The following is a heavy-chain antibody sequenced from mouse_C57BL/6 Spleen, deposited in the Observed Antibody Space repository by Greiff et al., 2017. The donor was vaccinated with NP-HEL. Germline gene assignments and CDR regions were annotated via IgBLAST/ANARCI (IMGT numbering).Heavy chain of an antibody. CDR3: ARDYYGGRSFYFDY. Sequence: EVKLMESGGGLVKPGGSLKLSCAASGFTFSSYAMSWVRQTPEKRLEWVATISDGGSYTYYPDNVKGRFTISRDNAKNNLYRHMSHLKSEDTAMYYCARDYYGGRSFYFDYWGQGTTLTVSS. CDR1: GFTFSSYA. D-gene: IGHD1-1*01. CDR2: ISDGGSYT. V-gene: IGHV5-4*01. J-gene: IGHJ2*01.